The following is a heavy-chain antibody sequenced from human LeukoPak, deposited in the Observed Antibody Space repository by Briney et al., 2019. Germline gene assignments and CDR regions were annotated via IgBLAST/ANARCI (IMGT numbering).Heavy chain of an antibody. CDR2: ISGSGGST. CDR1: GFTFSSYA. Sequence: GGSLRLSCATSGFTFSSYAMSWVRQAPGKGLEWVSAISGSGGSTYYADSVKGRFTISRDNSKNTLYLQMNSLRAEDTAVYYRAKARSLYYYDSSGCDYWGQGTLVTVSS. J-gene: IGHJ4*02. D-gene: IGHD3-22*01. V-gene: IGHV3-23*01. CDR3: AKARSLYYYDSSGCDY.